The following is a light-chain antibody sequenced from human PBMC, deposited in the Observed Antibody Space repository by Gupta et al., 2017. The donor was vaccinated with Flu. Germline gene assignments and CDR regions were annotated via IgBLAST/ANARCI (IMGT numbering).Light chain of an antibody. Sequence: QSVLTQPPSASGTPGQRVTIPCSGSSSNIGSNYVYWYQQLPGTAPKLLIYRNNQRPSGVPDRFSGSKSGTSASLAISGLRSEDEADYYCAAWDDSLSGSLFGGGTKLTVL. V-gene: IGLV1-47*01. CDR3: AAWDDSLSGSL. CDR2: RNN. J-gene: IGLJ2*01. CDR1: SSNIGSNY.